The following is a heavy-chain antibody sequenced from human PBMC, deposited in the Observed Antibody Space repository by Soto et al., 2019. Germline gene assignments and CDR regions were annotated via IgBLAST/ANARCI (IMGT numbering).Heavy chain of an antibody. Sequence: PGGSLRLSCAASGLTLSPYWMNWVRQAPGKGLEWVANIKQDGSERYYGDSVKGRFIISRDNAKNSLYLQMNSLRAEDTAVYYCARDADASGWYHYGMDVWGQGTMVTVSS. CDR2: IKQDGSER. J-gene: IGHJ6*02. D-gene: IGHD6-19*01. CDR1: GLTLSPYW. CDR3: ARDADASGWYHYGMDV. V-gene: IGHV3-7*01.